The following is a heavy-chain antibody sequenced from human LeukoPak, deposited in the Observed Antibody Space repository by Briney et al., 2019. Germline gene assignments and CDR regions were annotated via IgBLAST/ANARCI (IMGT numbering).Heavy chain of an antibody. J-gene: IGHJ6*03. CDR1: GGSFSGYY. CDR2: INHSGST. Sequence: SETLSLTCAVYGGSFSGYYWSWIRQPPGKGLEWIGEINHSGSTNYNPSLKSRVTISVDTSKNQFSLKLSSVTAADTAVYYCARGSRGYSYGPHYYYMDVWGKGTTVTVSS. V-gene: IGHV4-34*01. CDR3: ARGSRGYSYGPHYYYMDV. D-gene: IGHD5-18*01.